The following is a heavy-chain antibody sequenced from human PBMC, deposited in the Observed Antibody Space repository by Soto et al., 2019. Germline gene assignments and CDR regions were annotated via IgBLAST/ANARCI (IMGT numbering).Heavy chain of an antibody. CDR1: GGTFRTAA. Sequence: QVQLEQSGAEVKKPGSSVKVSCKASGGTFRTAAINWVRQAPGQGLEWMGGIMPVFRTPDYAQKFQGRVTITADESTNTAYMELSGLRSDDTAVYYGARDNDRPQLGGNYYYILDVWGQGTTITVSS. D-gene: IGHD2-8*01. V-gene: IGHV1-69*12. CDR2: IMPVFRTP. CDR3: ARDNDRPQLGGNYYYILDV. J-gene: IGHJ6*02.